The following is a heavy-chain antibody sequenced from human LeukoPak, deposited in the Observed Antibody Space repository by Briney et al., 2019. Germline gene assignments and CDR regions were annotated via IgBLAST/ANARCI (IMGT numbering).Heavy chain of an antibody. J-gene: IGHJ5*02. CDR1: GGSFSGYY. V-gene: IGHV4-34*01. CDR2: INHSGST. D-gene: IGHD2-2*01. Sequence: SETLSLTCAVYGGSFSGYYWSWIRQPPGKGLEWIGEINHSGSTNYNPSLKSRVTMSVDTSKNQFSLKLSSVTAADTAVYYCARDCWRYCSSTNWFDPWGQGTLVTVSS. CDR3: ARDCWRYCSSTNWFDP.